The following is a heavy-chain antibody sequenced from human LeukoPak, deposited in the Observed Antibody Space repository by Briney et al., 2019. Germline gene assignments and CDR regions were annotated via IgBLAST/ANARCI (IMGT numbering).Heavy chain of an antibody. CDR3: ARGGSGSSHFDY. D-gene: IGHD3-10*01. CDR2: ISSSSSYI. J-gene: IGHJ4*02. CDR1: GFTFSSYS. Sequence: GGSLRLSCAASGFTFSSYSMDWVRQAPGKGLEWVSSISSSSSYIYYADSVKGRFTISRDNAKNSLYLQMNSLRAEDTAVYYCARGGSGSSHFDYWGQGTLVTVSS. V-gene: IGHV3-21*01.